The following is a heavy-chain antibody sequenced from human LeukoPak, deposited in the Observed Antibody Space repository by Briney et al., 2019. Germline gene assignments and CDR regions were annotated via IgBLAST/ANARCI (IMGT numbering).Heavy chain of an antibody. D-gene: IGHD1-26*01. Sequence: GGSLRLSCAASGFTFSSYWTTWVRQAPGKGLEWVANIKQDGSEKYYVDSVKGRFTISRDNAKNSLYLQMNSLRAEDTAVYYCAREWEQGSYSSALFDYWGQGTLVTVSS. V-gene: IGHV3-7*01. CDR1: GFTFSSYW. CDR3: AREWEQGSYSSALFDY. CDR2: IKQDGSEK. J-gene: IGHJ4*02.